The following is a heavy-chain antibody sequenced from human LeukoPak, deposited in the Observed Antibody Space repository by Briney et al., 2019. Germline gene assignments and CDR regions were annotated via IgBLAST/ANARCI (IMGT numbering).Heavy chain of an antibody. CDR3: ARALGSGDFDY. J-gene: IGHJ4*02. CDR2: IRQDGSEK. Sequence: GGSLRLSCAASGFIFSNYWMSWVRQAPGKGLEWVASIRQDGSEKYYVDSVKGRFTISRDNSKYSLYLQMTSLRAEDTAVYYCARALGSGDFDYWGQGTLVTVSS. D-gene: IGHD7-27*01. V-gene: IGHV3-7*01. CDR1: GFIFSNYW.